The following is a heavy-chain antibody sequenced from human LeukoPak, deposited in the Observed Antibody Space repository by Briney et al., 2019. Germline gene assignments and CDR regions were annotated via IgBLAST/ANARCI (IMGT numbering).Heavy chain of an antibody. Sequence: PGRFLRLSCAASGFTFSNYAMHWVRQAPGKGLEWVAVISYDGSNKYYADSVKGRFTISRDNSKNTLYLQMNSLRAEDTAVYYCAKDKAKLLKAFDIWGQGTMVTVSS. CDR3: AKDKAKLLKAFDI. V-gene: IGHV3-30*04. CDR1: GFTFSNYA. J-gene: IGHJ3*02. CDR2: ISYDGSNK. D-gene: IGHD1-26*01.